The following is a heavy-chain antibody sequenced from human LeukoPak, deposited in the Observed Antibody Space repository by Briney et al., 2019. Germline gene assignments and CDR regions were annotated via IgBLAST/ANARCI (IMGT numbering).Heavy chain of an antibody. D-gene: IGHD2-2*01. Sequence: WASVKVSCKASGGTFSSYAISWVRQAPGQGLEWMGGIIPIFGTANYAQKFQGRVTITTDESTSTAYMELSSLRSEDTAVYYCARGTIPSHCSSTSCPLGYWGQGTLVTVSS. CDR3: ARGTIPSHCSSTSCPLGY. CDR2: IIPIFGTA. V-gene: IGHV1-69*05. CDR1: GGTFSSYA. J-gene: IGHJ4*02.